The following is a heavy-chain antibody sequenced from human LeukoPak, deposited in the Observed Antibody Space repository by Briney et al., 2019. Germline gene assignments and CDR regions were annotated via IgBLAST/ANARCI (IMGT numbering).Heavy chain of an antibody. CDR3: AATPGYYYYGMDV. V-gene: IGHV1-2*02. CDR2: INPNSGGT. D-gene: IGHD2-15*01. Sequence: ASVKASCKASGYTFTGYYMHWVRQAPGQGLEWMGWINPNSGGTNYAQKFQGRVTMTRDTSISTAYMELSRLRSDDTAVYYCAATPGYYYYGMDVWGQGTTVTVSS. CDR1: GYTFTGYY. J-gene: IGHJ6*02.